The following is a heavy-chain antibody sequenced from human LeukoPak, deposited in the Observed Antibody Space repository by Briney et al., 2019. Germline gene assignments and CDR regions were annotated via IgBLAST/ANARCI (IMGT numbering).Heavy chain of an antibody. Sequence: GGSLRLSCAASGFTFSSYGMHWVRQAPGKGLEWVAVISYDGSNKYYADSVKGRFTISRDNSKNTLYLQMNSLRAEDTAVYYCAQDDSYGGTIQIDYWGQGTLVTVSS. CDR3: AQDDSYGGTIQIDY. V-gene: IGHV3-30*18. D-gene: IGHD4-23*01. J-gene: IGHJ4*02. CDR2: ISYDGSNK. CDR1: GFTFSSYG.